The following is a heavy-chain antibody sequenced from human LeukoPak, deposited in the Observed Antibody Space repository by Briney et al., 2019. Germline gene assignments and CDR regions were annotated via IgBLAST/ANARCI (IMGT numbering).Heavy chain of an antibody. CDR3: ARLAGLLRRHY. V-gene: IGHV1-2*02. J-gene: IGHJ4*02. CDR2: INPNSGGT. Sequence: ASVKVSCKASGYTFTGYYMHWVRQAPGQGLEWMGWINPNSGGTNYAQKFQGRVTMTRNTSISTAYMELSSLRSEDTAVYYCARLAGLLRRHYWGQGALVTVSS. D-gene: IGHD3-3*01. CDR1: GYTFTGYY.